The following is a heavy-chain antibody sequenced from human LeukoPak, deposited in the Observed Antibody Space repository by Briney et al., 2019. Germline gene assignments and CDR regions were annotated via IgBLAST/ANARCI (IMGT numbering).Heavy chain of an antibody. J-gene: IGHJ4*02. CDR2: INPNSGGT. CDR3: ARVRYSYSTNDY. V-gene: IGHV1-2*06. Sequence: ASVKVSCKASGYTFTGYYMHWLRQAPGQGLEWMGRINPNSGGTNYAQKFQGRVTMTRDTSISTAYMELSRLRSDDTAVYYCARVRYSYSTNDYWGQGTLVTVSS. D-gene: IGHD6-13*01. CDR1: GYTFTGYY.